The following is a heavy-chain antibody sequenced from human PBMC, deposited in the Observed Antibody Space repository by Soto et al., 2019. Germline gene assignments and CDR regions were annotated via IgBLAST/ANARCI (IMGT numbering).Heavy chain of an antibody. CDR3: ARQGSY. CDR1: GASLSDNY. Sequence: SETLSLTCAVYGASLSDNYCNWLRQPPGKGLEWIGEINHSGNTFYNPSLKSRLTISVDTSKNQISLRLTSVTAADTAVYYCARQGSYWGHGTLVTVSS. CDR2: INHSGNT. V-gene: IGHV4-34*01. J-gene: IGHJ4*01.